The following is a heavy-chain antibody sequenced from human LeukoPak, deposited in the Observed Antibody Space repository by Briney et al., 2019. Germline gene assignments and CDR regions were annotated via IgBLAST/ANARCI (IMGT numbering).Heavy chain of an antibody. V-gene: IGHV1-69*04. CDR3: ARDSGPSIAAYKD. CDR2: IIPILGIA. J-gene: IGHJ4*02. Sequence: GASVKVSCKASGGTFSSYAISWVRQAPGQGLEWMGRIIPILGIANYAQKFQGRVTITADKSTSTAYMELSSLRSEDTAVYYCARDSGPSIAAYKDWGQGTLVTVSS. D-gene: IGHD6-6*01. CDR1: GGTFSSYA.